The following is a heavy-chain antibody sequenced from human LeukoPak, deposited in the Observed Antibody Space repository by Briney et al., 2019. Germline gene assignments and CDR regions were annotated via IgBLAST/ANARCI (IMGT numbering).Heavy chain of an antibody. CDR1: GFTFSSYA. J-gene: IGHJ4*02. V-gene: IGHV3-30-3*01. D-gene: IGHD2-2*01. CDR3: ARNRDPIVVVPAAPYY. CDR2: ISYDGSNK. Sequence: PGGSLRLSCAASGFTFSSYAMHWVRQAPGKGLEWVAVISYDGSNKYYADSVKGRFTISRDNSKNTLYLQMNSLRAEDTAVYYCARNRDPIVVVPAAPYYWGQGTLVTASS.